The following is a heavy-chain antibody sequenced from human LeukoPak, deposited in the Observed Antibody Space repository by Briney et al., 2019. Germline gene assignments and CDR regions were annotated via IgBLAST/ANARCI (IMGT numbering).Heavy chain of an antibody. J-gene: IGHJ3*02. Sequence: SGGSLRLSCAASGFTFSSYSMNWVRQAPGKGLEWVSSISSSSSYIYYADSVKGRFTISRDNAKNSLYLQMNSLRAEDTAVYYCARARGIWSGYPPGAFDIWGQGTMVTVSS. CDR1: GFTFSSYS. D-gene: IGHD3-3*01. CDR2: ISSSSSYI. CDR3: ARARGIWSGYPPGAFDI. V-gene: IGHV3-21*01.